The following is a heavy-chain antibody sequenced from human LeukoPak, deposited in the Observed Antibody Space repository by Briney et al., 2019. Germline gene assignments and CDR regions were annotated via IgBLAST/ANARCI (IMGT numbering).Heavy chain of an antibody. CDR3: ARVVAYDYDAFDI. J-gene: IGHJ3*02. D-gene: IGHD3-16*01. Sequence: SETLSLTCTVSGGSISSINYYWGWIRQPPGKGLEWIGSIYYSGSTYYNPSLKSRVSMSVDTSKNQFSLKLSSVTAADTAVYYCARVVAYDYDAFDIWGQGTMVTVSS. CDR2: IYYSGST. CDR1: GGSISSINYY. V-gene: IGHV4-39*07.